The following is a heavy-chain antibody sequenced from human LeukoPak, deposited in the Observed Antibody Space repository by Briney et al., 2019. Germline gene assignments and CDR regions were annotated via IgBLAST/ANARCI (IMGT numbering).Heavy chain of an antibody. V-gene: IGHV3-7*01. Sequence: GGSLRLSCAASGFPFSDSWMDWVRQAPGKGMEWVANIKQDGSEKHYADSVKGRFTISRDNAKNSLFLQMNGLRAEDTAVYYCSRRLDYWGQGALVAVSS. CDR3: SRRLDY. CDR2: IKQDGSEK. J-gene: IGHJ4*02. CDR1: GFPFSDSW.